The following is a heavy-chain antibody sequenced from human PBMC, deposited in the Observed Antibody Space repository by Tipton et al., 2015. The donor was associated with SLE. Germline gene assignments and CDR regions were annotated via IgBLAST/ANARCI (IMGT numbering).Heavy chain of an antibody. D-gene: IGHD2-2*02. V-gene: IGHV3-23*01. CDR1: GFTFSNYA. CDR2: IRGSGGST. Sequence: SLRLSCAASGFTFSNYAMNWVRQPPGKGLEWVSSIRGSGGSTYYADSVKGRFTISRDNSKNTGYLQMNSLRAEETAVYYCAKAGYCSDTSCYNNLFDPWGQGTLVTVSS. CDR3: AKAGYCSDTSCYNNLFDP. J-gene: IGHJ5*02.